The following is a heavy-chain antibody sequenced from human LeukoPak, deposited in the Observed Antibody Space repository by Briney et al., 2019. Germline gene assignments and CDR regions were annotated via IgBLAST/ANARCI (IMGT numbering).Heavy chain of an antibody. CDR2: IYYSGST. Sequence: SETLSLTCTVSGGSVSSDSYYWSWIRQPPGKGLEWIGYIYYSGSTNYNPSLKSRVTISVDTSKNQFSLKLSSVTAADTAVYYCASYNRYFDLWGRGTLVTVSS. CDR1: GGSVSSDSYY. D-gene: IGHD5-24*01. CDR3: ASYNRYFDL. V-gene: IGHV4-61*01. J-gene: IGHJ2*01.